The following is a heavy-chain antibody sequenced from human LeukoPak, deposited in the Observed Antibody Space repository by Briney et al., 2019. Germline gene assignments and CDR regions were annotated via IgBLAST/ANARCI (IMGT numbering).Heavy chain of an antibody. CDR2: MNPNSGNT. CDR3: ARDLGRQWLVHATDWYFDL. V-gene: IGHV1-18*01. J-gene: IGHJ2*01. Sequence: ASVKVSCKASGYTFTSYDINWVRQATGQGLEWMGWMNPNSGNTNYAQKLQGRVTMTTDTSTSTAYMELRSLRSDDTAVYYCARDLGRQWLVHATDWYFDLWGRGTLVTVSS. CDR1: GYTFTSYD. D-gene: IGHD6-19*01.